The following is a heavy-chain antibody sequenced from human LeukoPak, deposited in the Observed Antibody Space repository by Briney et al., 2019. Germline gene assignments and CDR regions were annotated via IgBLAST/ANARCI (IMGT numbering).Heavy chain of an antibody. CDR2: IYYSGST. V-gene: IGHV4-59*08. CDR1: GGSISSYY. J-gene: IGHJ5*02. D-gene: IGHD6-19*01. Sequence: SETLSLTCTVSGGSISSYYWSWIRQPPGKGLEWIGYIYYSGSTNYNPSLKSRVTISVDTSKNQFSLKLSSVTAADTAVYYCARRSIAVAGSPFDPWGQGTLVTVSS. CDR3: ARRSIAVAGSPFDP.